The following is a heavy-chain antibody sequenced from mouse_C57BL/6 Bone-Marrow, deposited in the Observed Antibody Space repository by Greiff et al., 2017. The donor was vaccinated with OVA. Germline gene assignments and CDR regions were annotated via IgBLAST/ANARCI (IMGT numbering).Heavy chain of an antibody. V-gene: IGHV1-75*01. J-gene: IGHJ1*03. D-gene: IGHD2-4*01. CDR1: GYTFTDYY. CDR2: IFPGSGST. CDR3: ARRGLRRGNWYFDV. Sequence: QVQLQQSGPELVKPGASVKISCKASGYTFTDYYINWVKQRPGQGLEWIGWIFPGSGSTYYNEKFKGKATLTVDKSSSTAYMLLSSLTSEDSAVYFCARRGLRRGNWYFDVWGTGTTVTVSS.